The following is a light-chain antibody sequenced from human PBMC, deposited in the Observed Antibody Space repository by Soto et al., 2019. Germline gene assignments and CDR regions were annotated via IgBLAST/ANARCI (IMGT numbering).Light chain of an antibody. J-gene: IGLJ2*01. CDR2: END. Sequence: QSVLTQPPSVSAAPGQKVTISCSGSSSNIGNNYVSWYQQLPGTAPKLLIYENDLRPSGITDRFSGSKSGTSATLGIAGPQTGDEADYYCATWDSSLSAGVFGGGTKLTVL. V-gene: IGLV1-51*02. CDR1: SSNIGNNY. CDR3: ATWDSSLSAGV.